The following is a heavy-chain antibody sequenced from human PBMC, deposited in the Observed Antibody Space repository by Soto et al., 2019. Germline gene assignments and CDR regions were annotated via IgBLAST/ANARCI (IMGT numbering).Heavy chain of an antibody. CDR1: GFTFGRYA. Sequence: QVQLVESGGGVVQPWESLRLSCAASGFTFGRYAVHWVGQAPGKGLEWLAVISGDGTDKYYADAVNGRFTISRDNSKNTLYLQMISLRTDDTGKYYCARDLGFGSGEEWFEHWGQGTLVTVSS. CDR3: ARDLGFGSGEEWFEH. CDR2: ISGDGTDK. V-gene: IGHV3-30*04. D-gene: IGHD3-10*01. J-gene: IGHJ5*02.